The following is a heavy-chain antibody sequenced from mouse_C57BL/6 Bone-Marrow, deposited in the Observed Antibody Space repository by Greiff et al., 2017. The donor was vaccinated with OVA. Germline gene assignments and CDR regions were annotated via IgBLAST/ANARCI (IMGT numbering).Heavy chain of an antibody. CDR1: GYTFTSYW. CDR3: ARTRGFGC. Sequence: QVQLKQPGAELVRPGTSVKLSCKASGYTFTSYWMHWVKQRPGQGLEWIGVIDPSASYTNYNQKFKGKATLTVDTSSSTAYMQLSSLTSEDSAVYYCARTRGFGCRGKGTTLTVSS. J-gene: IGHJ2*01. V-gene: IGHV1-59*01. CDR2: IDPSASYT. D-gene: IGHD3-1*01.